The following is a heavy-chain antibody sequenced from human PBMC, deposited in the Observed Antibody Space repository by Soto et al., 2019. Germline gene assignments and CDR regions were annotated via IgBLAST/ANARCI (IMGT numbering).Heavy chain of an antibody. V-gene: IGHV6-1*01. CDR2: TFYRSKWYY. CDR1: GDSVSRNCCD. J-gene: IGHJ5*02. CDR3: AVSGTHNWFAP. Sequence: QLQQSGPGLVKSSQTLSLTCGISGDSVSRNCCDWNLFRLSPSRGLEWLGRTFYRSKWYYEYAVSVRGRITISQDTSKNQFSLQLNSGTPDARAVYSCAVSGTHNWFAPGGQGTLVTFPS. D-gene: IGHD1-26*01.